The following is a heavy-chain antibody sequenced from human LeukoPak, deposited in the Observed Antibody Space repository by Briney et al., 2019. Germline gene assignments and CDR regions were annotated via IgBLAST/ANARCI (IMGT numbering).Heavy chain of an antibody. J-gene: IGHJ5*02. CDR1: GFTFSSYA. D-gene: IGHD2-21*01. CDR2: ISGSGGST. CDR3: AKDPSYSNWFDP. Sequence: PGGSLRLSCAASGFTFSSYAMGWVRQAPGKGLEWVSAISGSGGSTYYADSVKGRFTISRDNSKNTLYLQMNSLRAEDTAVYYCAKDPSYSNWFDPWGQGTLVTVSS. V-gene: IGHV3-23*01.